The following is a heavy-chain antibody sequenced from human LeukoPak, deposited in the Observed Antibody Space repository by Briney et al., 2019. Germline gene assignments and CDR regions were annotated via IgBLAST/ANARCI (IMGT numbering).Heavy chain of an antibody. CDR2: ISSSGSTI. V-gene: IGHV3-11*01. J-gene: IGHJ5*02. CDR1: GFTFSDYY. D-gene: IGHD6-13*01. CDR3: ARDLGSSSWSPFDP. Sequence: GGSLRLSCAASGFTFSDYYMSWIRQAPGKGLEWVSYISSSGSTIYYADSVKGRFTISRDNAKNSLYLQMNSLRAEDTALYYCARDLGSSSWSPFDPWGQGTLVTVSS.